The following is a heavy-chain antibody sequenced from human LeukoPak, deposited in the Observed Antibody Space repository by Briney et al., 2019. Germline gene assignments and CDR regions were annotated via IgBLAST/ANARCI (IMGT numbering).Heavy chain of an antibody. J-gene: IGHJ4*02. CDR2: IYYSGST. Sequence: PSETLSLTCTVSGGSISSYYWSWIRQPPGKGLEWIGYIYYSGSTSYNPSLKSRVTISVDTSKNQFSLKLNSVTAADTAVYYRARHLTASNFPFDYWGQGTLVTVSS. CDR3: ARHLTASNFPFDY. CDR1: GGSISSYY. D-gene: IGHD2-21*02. V-gene: IGHV4-59*08.